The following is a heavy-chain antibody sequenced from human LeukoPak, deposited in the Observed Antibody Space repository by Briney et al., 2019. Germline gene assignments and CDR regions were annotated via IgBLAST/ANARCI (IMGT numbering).Heavy chain of an antibody. D-gene: IGHD3-3*01. CDR2: IYTSGST. CDR1: GGSISSYY. CDR3: ARDREWRPPKTSYYSYRGV. J-gene: IGHJ6*03. V-gene: IGHV4-4*07. Sequence: SETLSLTCTVSGGSISSYYWSWIRQPAGKGLEWIGRIYTSGSTNYNPSLKSRVTMSVDTSKNQFSLKLSSVTAADTAAYYCARDREWRPPKTSYYSYRGVGEKGPTAPVP.